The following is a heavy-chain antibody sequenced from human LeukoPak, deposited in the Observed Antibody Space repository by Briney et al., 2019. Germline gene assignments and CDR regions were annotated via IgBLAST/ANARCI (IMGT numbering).Heavy chain of an antibody. CDR2: ISYDGTNK. V-gene: IGHV3-30*18. J-gene: IGHJ6*04. Sequence: GGSLRLSCAASGFTFSSYGMHWVRQAPGKGLEWVTLISYDGTNKYYADSVKGRFTISRDNSKNTLYLQMNSLRAEDTAVYYCAELGITMIGGVWGKGTTVTISS. D-gene: IGHD3-10*02. CDR1: GFTFSSYG. CDR3: AELGITMIGGV.